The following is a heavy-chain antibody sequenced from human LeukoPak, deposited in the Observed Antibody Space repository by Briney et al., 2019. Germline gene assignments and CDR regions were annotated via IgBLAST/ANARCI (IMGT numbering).Heavy chain of an antibody. J-gene: IGHJ4*02. CDR1: GFTFSSYG. CDR2: ISGSSSAI. Sequence: GGSLRLACAASGFTFSSYGMNWVRQAPGKVLEWVSYISGSSSAIYYTDSVKGRFTISRDNAKKSVYLQMNGLRAEDTAVYYCATYSGYDRIFDYWGQGTLVTVSS. V-gene: IGHV3-48*01. D-gene: IGHD5-12*01. CDR3: ATYSGYDRIFDY.